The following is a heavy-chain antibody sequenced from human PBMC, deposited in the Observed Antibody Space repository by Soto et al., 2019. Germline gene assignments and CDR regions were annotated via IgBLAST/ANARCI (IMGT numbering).Heavy chain of an antibody. Sequence: LQESGPGLVKPSETLSLTCSVFGDSISSRSYYWAWIRRPPGMGLEWIASISYTGNTYYNPSLTSRAAISVDTSKNQFSLKLSFVTAADTAVYYCARFSWYDGDSITNYYMDFWGNGATVTVSS. J-gene: IGHJ6*03. CDR2: ISYTGNT. D-gene: IGHD6-13*01. CDR1: GDSISSRSYY. V-gene: IGHV4-39*01. CDR3: ARFSWYDGDSITNYYMDF.